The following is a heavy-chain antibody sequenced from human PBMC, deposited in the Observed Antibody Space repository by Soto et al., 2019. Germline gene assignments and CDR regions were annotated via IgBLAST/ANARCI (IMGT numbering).Heavy chain of an antibody. J-gene: IGHJ3*02. CDR3: AKGERFDSSGYYYKDAFDI. CDR1: GVTFSSYV. V-gene: IGHV3-23*01. D-gene: IGHD3-22*01. Sequence: PGGSLRLSCAASGVTFSSYVMSGVRQTPGKGLEWVSAISSTGGSTNYADSVKGRFTISRDNSKNTVYMQMNSLRAEDTAVYYSAKGERFDSSGYYYKDAFDIWGQGTMVTVSS. CDR2: ISSTGGST.